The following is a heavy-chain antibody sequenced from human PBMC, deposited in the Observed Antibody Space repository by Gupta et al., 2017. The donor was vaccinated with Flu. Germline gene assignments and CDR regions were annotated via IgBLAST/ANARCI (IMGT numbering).Heavy chain of an antibody. D-gene: IGHD5-18*01. CDR2: IYYSGST. J-gene: IGHJ5*02. CDR3: ARDAAMVIWEQDWFDP. V-gene: IGHV4-31*03. Sequence: TLSLTCTVSGGSISSGGYYWSWIRQHPGKGLEWIGYIYYSGSTYYNPSLKSRVTISVDTSKNQFSLKLSSVTAADTAVYYCARDAAMVIWEQDWFDPWGQGTLVTVSS. CDR1: GGSISSGGYY.